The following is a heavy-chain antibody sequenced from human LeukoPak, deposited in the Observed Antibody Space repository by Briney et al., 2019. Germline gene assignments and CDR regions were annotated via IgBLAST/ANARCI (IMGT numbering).Heavy chain of an antibody. CDR2: IRYDGSNK. J-gene: IGHJ4*02. CDR3: AKDFYDYIWGSYRPFDY. Sequence: GGSLRLSCAASGFTFSSYGMHWVRQAPGKGLEWVAFIRYDGSNKYYADSVKGRFTISRDNSKNTLYLQMNSLRAEDTAVYYCAKDFYDYIWGSYRPFDYWGQGTLVTVSS. D-gene: IGHD3-16*02. V-gene: IGHV3-30*02. CDR1: GFTFSSYG.